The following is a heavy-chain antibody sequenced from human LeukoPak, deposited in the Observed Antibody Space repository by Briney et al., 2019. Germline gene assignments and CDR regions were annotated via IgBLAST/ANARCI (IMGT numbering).Heavy chain of an antibody. CDR3: AKGRGYCSSTSCYLGWFDP. Sequence: SGGSLRLSCAASGFTFSSYGMHWVRQAPGKGLEWVAVISYDGSNKYYADSVKGRFTISRDNSKNTLYLQMNSLRAEDTAVYYCAKGRGYCSSTSCYLGWFDPWGQGTLVTVSS. V-gene: IGHV3-30*18. J-gene: IGHJ5*02. CDR1: GFTFSSYG. D-gene: IGHD2-2*01. CDR2: ISYDGSNK.